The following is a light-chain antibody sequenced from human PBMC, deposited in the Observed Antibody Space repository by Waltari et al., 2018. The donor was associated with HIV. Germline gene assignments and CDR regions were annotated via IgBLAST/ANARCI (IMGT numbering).Light chain of an antibody. Sequence: QSVLTQPASVSGSPGQSVTISCTGPTINYNSVSWYQQHPAKAPKLIIFEGTYRPSGVSNLFSGSKSGNTASLTISGLQGEDEAHYYCSSYTASGSVIFGGGTNLTVL. V-gene: IGLV2-14*03. CDR1: TINYNS. J-gene: IGLJ2*01. CDR3: SSYTASGSVI. CDR2: EGT.